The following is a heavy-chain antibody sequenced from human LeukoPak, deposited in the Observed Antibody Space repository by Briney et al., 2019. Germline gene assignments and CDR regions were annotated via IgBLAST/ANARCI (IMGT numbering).Heavy chain of an antibody. J-gene: IGHJ5*02. CDR3: ASSGAISMIRNNWFDP. CDR2: ISSSSSTI. V-gene: IGHV3-48*02. CDR1: GFTFSSYS. Sequence: GGSLRLSCAASGFTFSSYSMNWVRQAPGKGLEWVSYISSSSSTIYYADSVKGRFTISRDNAKNSLYLQMNSLRDEDTAVYYCASSGAISMIRNNWFDPWGQGTLVTVSA. D-gene: IGHD3-22*01.